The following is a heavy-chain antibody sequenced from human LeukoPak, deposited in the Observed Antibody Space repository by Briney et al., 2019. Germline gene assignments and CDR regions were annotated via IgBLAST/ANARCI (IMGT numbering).Heavy chain of an antibody. V-gene: IGHV3-48*02. J-gene: IGHJ4*02. CDR1: GFTFSTYS. D-gene: IGHD2-8*01. Sequence: GRSLRLSCAASGFTFSTYSMNWVRQAPGKGLEWVSYISSRSGPIYYADSVKGRFTISRDNAKNSLYLQMNSLRDADTAVYYCATDNVDYWGQGTLVTVSS. CDR2: ISSRSGPI. CDR3: ATDNVDY.